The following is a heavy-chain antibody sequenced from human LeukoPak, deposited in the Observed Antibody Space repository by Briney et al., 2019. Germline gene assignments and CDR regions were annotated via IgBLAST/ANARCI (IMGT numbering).Heavy chain of an antibody. CDR3: ARGRGDSSGYYYFDY. V-gene: IGHV4-34*01. D-gene: IGHD3-22*01. CDR2: INHSGST. J-gene: IGHJ4*02. Sequence: TGGSLRLSCAASGFTFSSYSMNWIRQPPGKGLEWIGEINHSGSTNYNPSLKSRVTISVDTSKNQFSLKLSSVTAADTAVYYCARGRGDSSGYYYFDYWGQGTLVTVSS. CDR1: GFTFSSYS.